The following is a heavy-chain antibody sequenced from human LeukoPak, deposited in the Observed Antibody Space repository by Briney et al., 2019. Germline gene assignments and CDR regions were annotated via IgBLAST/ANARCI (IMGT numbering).Heavy chain of an antibody. J-gene: IGHJ3*02. CDR2: ISAYNGNT. D-gene: IGHD3-22*01. CDR3: ARDRPYYYDSSGYHDAFDI. Sequence: GASVKVSCKASGYTFTSYGISWVRQAPGQGLEWMGWISAYNGNTNYAQKLQGRVTMTTDTSTSTAYMELRSLRSDDTAVYYCARDRPYYYDSSGYHDAFDIGGQGTMVTVS. CDR1: GYTFTSYG. V-gene: IGHV1-18*01.